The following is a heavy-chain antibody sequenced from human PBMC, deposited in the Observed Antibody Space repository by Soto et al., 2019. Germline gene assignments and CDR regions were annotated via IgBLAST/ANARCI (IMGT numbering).Heavy chain of an antibody. CDR2: IYYSGKT. V-gene: IGHV4-59*01. CDR3: ARVGNWNDGLGP. Sequence: SETLSLTCTVSGGFISSYYWSWIRQPPGKGLEWIGYIYYSGKTYYNPSLKSRVTISVDTSKNQFSLKLTSVTAADTAVYYCARVGNWNDGLGPWGQGALVTVSS. J-gene: IGHJ5*02. D-gene: IGHD1-1*01. CDR1: GGFISSYY.